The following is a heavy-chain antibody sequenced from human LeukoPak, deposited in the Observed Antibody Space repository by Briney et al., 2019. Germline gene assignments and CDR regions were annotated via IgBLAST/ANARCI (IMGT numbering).Heavy chain of an antibody. CDR1: GFTFSTYA. J-gene: IGHJ3*02. CDR2: ISYGGTSE. Sequence: GGSLRLSCAASGFTFSTYAMHWVRQAPAKGLEWVSFISYGGTSEYYADSVKGRFTISRDNSKNTLYLEMNSLRVEDTAVYYCARDWGGDCRGGNCYHAFDIWGQGTMVTVS. CDR3: ARDWGGDCRGGNCYHAFDI. V-gene: IGHV3-30-3*01. D-gene: IGHD2-15*01.